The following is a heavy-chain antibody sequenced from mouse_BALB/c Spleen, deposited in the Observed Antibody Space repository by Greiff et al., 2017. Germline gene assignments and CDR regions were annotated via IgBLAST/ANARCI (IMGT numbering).Heavy chain of an antibody. CDR3: ARGGRGYAMDY. CDR2: IYPGNVNT. Sequence: QVQLQQSGPELVKPGASVRISCKASGYTFTSYYIHWVKQRPGQGLEWIGWIYPGNVNTKYNEKFKGKATLTADKSSSTAYMQLSSLTSEDSAVYFCARGGRGYAMDYWGQGTSVTVSS. CDR1: GYTFTSYY. J-gene: IGHJ4*01. V-gene: IGHV1S56*01. D-gene: IGHD3-3*01.